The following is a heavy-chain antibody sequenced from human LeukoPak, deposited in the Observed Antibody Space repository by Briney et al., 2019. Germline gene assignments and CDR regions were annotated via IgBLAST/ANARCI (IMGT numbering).Heavy chain of an antibody. V-gene: IGHV1-18*04. Sequence: AAVKVSCKASGYTFTSYGISWVRQAPGQGLEWMGWISACNGNTNYAQKLQGRVTMTTDTSTSTAYMELRSLRSDDTAVYYRARDEGSGYDFNWFDPWGQGTLVTVSS. CDR1: GYTFTSYG. J-gene: IGHJ5*02. CDR2: ISACNGNT. D-gene: IGHD5-12*01. CDR3: ARDEGSGYDFNWFDP.